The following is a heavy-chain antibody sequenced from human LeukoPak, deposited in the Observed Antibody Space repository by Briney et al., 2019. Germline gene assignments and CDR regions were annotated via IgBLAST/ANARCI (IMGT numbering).Heavy chain of an antibody. V-gene: IGHV3-74*03. CDR2: IKNDGSST. D-gene: IGHD1-26*01. Sequence: SGGSLRLSCAVSGFTFSRYWMHWVRQAPGKGLVWVSLIKNDGSSTTYADSVKGRFTISRDNAKNTLFLQMNSLRADDTAIYYCASALGGQGGHWGQGTLVTVSS. J-gene: IGHJ4*02. CDR3: ASALGGQGGH. CDR1: GFTFSRYW.